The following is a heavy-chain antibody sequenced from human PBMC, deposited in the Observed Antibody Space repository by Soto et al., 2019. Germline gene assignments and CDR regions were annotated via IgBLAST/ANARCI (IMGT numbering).Heavy chain of an antibody. CDR3: TQWTSRTS. CDR2: ISSSGADT. Sequence: PGGSLRLSCAASGFTFSGSAMHWVRQAPGKGLEWVSSISSSGADTYYADSVKGRFTISRDNSKNTLYLQMNSLRAEDSAVYHCTQWTSRTSWGQGTQVTVSS. J-gene: IGHJ5*02. CDR1: GFTFSGSA. V-gene: IGHV3-23*01.